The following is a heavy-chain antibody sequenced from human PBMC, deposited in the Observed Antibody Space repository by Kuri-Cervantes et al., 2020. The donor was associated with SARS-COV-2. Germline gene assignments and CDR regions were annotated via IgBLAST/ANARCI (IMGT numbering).Heavy chain of an antibody. D-gene: IGHD2-21*02. Sequence: GGSLRLSCAASGFTFDDYAMHWVRQAPGKGLEWVSGISWNSGSIGYADSVKGRFTISRDNAKNSLYLQMNSLRAEDTAVYYCARSLLYCGGDCYKYGMDVWGQGTTVTVSS. CDR3: ARSLLYCGGDCYKYGMDV. CDR2: ISWNSGSI. J-gene: IGHJ6*02. CDR1: GFTFDDYA. V-gene: IGHV3-9*01.